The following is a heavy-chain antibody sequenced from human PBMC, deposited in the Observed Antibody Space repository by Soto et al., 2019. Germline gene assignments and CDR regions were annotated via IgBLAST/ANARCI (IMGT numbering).Heavy chain of an antibody. J-gene: IGHJ4*02. CDR2: INHSGST. CDR3: ARAYYDYVWGSYVDY. D-gene: IGHD3-16*01. V-gene: IGHV4-34*01. Sequence: SETLSLTCAVYGGSFSGYYWSWIRQPPGKGLEWIGEINHSGSTNYNPSLKSRVTISVDTSKNQFSLKLSSVTAADTAVYYCARAYYDYVWGSYVDYWGQGTLVTVSS. CDR1: GGSFSGYY.